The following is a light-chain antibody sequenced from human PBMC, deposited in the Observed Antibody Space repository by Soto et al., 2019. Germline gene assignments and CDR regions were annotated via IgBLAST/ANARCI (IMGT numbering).Light chain of an antibody. CDR1: QGISSA. J-gene: IGKJ2*01. CDR3: HQCNIHCQS. CDR2: DAS. V-gene: IGKV1-13*02. Sequence: AIQLTQSPSSLSASVGDRVTITCRASQGISSALAWYQQKPGKAPKLLIYDASSLESGVPSRFSGSGSGTDFTLTISSLQPVDLGTYYCHQCNIHCQSFAQETKLQI.